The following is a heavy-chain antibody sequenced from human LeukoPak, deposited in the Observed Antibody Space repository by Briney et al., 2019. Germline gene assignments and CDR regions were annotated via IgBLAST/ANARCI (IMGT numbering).Heavy chain of an antibody. V-gene: IGHV3-7*03. CDR1: GFNFRAYW. CDR2: IHQHGSKE. J-gene: IGHJ4*02. D-gene: IGHD5-18*01. Sequence: GGSLRLSCTTSGFNFRAYWMGWVRQAPGKGLEWVVNIHQHGSKENYLDSVKGRFTISSDNAKSSIYLQMNSLRAEDTAIYYCARRDTPPHSYGTGGVDYWGQGTLVTVSS. CDR3: ARRDTPPHSYGTGGVDY.